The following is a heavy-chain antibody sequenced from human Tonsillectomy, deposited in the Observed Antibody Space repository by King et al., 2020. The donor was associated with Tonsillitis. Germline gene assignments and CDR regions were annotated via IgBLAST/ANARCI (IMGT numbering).Heavy chain of an antibody. J-gene: IGHJ6*02. CDR2: INHSGST. D-gene: IGHD6-19*01. CDR3: ARRGVAGTGYYYYGMDV. CDR1: GGSFSGYY. V-gene: IGHV4-34*01. Sequence: VQLQQWGARLLKPSETLSLTCAVYGGSFSGYYWSWIRQPPGKGLEWIGEINHSGSTNYNPSLKSRVTVSVDTSKNQFSLKLSSVTAADTAVYYCARRGVAGTGYYYYGMDVWGQGTTVTVSS.